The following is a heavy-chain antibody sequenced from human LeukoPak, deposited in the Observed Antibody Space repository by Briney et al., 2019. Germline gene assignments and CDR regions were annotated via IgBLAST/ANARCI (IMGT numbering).Heavy chain of an antibody. CDR1: GGTFSSYA. V-gene: IGHV1-2*02. Sequence: ASVKVSCKASGGTFSSYAISWVRQATGQGLEWMGWINPDNGDTNYAQTFQGRVTMTRDTSISTAYMELSRLRSDDTAVYYCARGPNSGSFDYWGQGTLVTVSS. CDR2: INPDNGDT. CDR3: ARGPNSGSFDY. J-gene: IGHJ4*02. D-gene: IGHD1-26*01.